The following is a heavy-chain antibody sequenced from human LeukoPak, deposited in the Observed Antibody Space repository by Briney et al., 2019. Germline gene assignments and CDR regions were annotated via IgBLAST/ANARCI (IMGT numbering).Heavy chain of an antibody. Sequence: KPGGSLRLSCAASGFTFSSYSMNWVRLAPGKGLEWVSSISSSSSYIYYADSVKGRFTISRDNAKNSLYLQMNSLRAEDTAVYYCARGVSSIAARPQDYWGQGTLVTVSS. CDR1: GFTFSSYS. CDR3: ARGVSSIAARPQDY. D-gene: IGHD6-6*01. V-gene: IGHV3-21*01. CDR2: ISSSSSYI. J-gene: IGHJ4*02.